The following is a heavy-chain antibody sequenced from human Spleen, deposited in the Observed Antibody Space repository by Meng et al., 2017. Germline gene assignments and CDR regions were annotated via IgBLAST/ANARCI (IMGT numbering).Heavy chain of an antibody. CDR1: GFTFNNYA. D-gene: IGHD6-13*01. V-gene: IGHV3-23*01. CDR3: AKSRDSSSWDYFDY. Sequence: GESLKISYAASGFTFNNYAMSWVRQAPGKGLEWVAGIPNTGDDTYYADSVKGRFTISRDNAKNSLYMQMNSLRPEDMALYYCAKSRDSSSWDYFDYWGRGTLVTVSS. CDR2: IPNTGDDT. J-gene: IGHJ4*02.